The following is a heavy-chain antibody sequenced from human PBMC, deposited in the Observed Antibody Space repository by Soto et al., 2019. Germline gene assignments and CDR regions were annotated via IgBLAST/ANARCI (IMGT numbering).Heavy chain of an antibody. CDR1: GGTFSSYA. CDR2: IIPIFGTA. J-gene: IGHJ6*02. CDR3: ARVSRNYYYYGMDV. Sequence: RASVKVSCKASGGTFSSYAISWVRQAPGQGLEWMGGIIPIFGTANYAQKFQGRVTITADESTSTAYMELSSLRSEDTAVYYCARVSRNYYYYGMDVWGQGTTVTVSS. V-gene: IGHV1-69*13.